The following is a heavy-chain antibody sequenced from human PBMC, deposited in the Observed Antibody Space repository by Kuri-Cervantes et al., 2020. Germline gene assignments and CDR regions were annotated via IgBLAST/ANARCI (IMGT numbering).Heavy chain of an antibody. CDR2: IYPGDSDT. J-gene: IGHJ3*02. V-gene: IGHV5-51*01. Sequence: KVSCKGSGYSFTSYWIGWVRQMPGKGLEWMGIIYPGDSDTRYSPSFQGQVTISADKSISTAYLQWSSLKASDTAMYYCARTSGSYLGDFDIWGQGTMVTVSS. CDR3: ARTSGSYLGDFDI. CDR1: GYSFTSYW. D-gene: IGHD1-26*01.